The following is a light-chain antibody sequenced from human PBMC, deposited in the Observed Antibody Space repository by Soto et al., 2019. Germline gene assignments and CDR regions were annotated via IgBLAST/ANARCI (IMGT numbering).Light chain of an antibody. CDR2: AAS. Sequence: DIQMTQSPSSLSASVGDRVTITCRTSQSISSYLNRFQQKPGKAPKLLIYAASSLQSGVPSRFSGSGSGTDFTLTISSLQPEDFAIYYCQQSYSTPFTFGPGTKVEVK. J-gene: IGKJ3*01. CDR3: QQSYSTPFT. CDR1: QSISSY. V-gene: IGKV1-39*01.